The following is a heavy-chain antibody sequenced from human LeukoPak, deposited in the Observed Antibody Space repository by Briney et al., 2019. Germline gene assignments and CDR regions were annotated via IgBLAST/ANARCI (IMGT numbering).Heavy chain of an antibody. V-gene: IGHV4-31*03. Sequence: PSETLSLTCTVSGGSISSGGYYWSWIRQHPGKGLEWIGYIYYSGSTYYNPSLKSRVTISVDTSKNQFSLKLSSVTAADTAVYYCARGEYYDILTGYYEAGPFDPWGQGTLVTVSS. D-gene: IGHD3-9*01. CDR1: GGSISSGGYY. J-gene: IGHJ5*02. CDR2: IYYSGST. CDR3: ARGEYYDILTGYYEAGPFDP.